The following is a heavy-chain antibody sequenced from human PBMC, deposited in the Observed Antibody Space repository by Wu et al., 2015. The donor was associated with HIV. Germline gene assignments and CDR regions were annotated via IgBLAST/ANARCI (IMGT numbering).Heavy chain of an antibody. J-gene: IGHJ4*02. CDR1: GYTFTDYP. D-gene: IGHD1-26*01. CDR2: ITTLNGQT. V-gene: IGHV1-18*01. Sequence: QIQLVQSATEVKKPGASVKVSCKTFGYTFTDYPISWVRQAPGQGLEWMGWITTLNGQTNYAQTFQDRITMTTDTSTTTAYMELRSLRSDDTAVYFCASVGFYSGFDPFDHWGQGTLVTVSS. CDR3: ASVGFYSGFDPFDH.